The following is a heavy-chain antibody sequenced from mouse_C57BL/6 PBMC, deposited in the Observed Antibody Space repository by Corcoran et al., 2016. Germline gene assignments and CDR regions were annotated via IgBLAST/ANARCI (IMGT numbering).Heavy chain of an antibody. D-gene: IGHD2-5*01. J-gene: IGHJ2*01. V-gene: IGHV1-26*01. CDR3: ARGGPYYSNYGDY. Sequence: EVQLQQSGPELVKPGASVKISCKASGYTFTDYYMNWVKQSHGKSLEWIGDINPNNGGTSYNQKFKGKATLTVDKSSSTAYMELRSLTSEDSAVYYCARGGPYYSNYGDYWGQGTTLTVSS. CDR1: GYTFTDYY. CDR2: INPNNGGT.